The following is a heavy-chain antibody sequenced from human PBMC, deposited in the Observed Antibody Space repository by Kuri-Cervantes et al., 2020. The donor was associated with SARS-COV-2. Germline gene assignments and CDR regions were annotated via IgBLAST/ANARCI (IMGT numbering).Heavy chain of an antibody. D-gene: IGHD2/OR15-2a*01. CDR1: GGSISSYY. CDR3: ASFSTRGDP. CDR2: IYHSGST. Sequence: SETLSLTCTVSGGSISSYYWSWIRQPPGKGLEWIGSIYHSGSTYYNPSLKSRVTISVDTSKNQFSLKLSSVTAADTAVYYCASFSTRGDPWGQGTLVTVSS. J-gene: IGHJ5*02. V-gene: IGHV4-59*05.